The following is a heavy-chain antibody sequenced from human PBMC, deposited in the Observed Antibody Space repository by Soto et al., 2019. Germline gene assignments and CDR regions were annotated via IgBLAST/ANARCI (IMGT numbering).Heavy chain of an antibody. D-gene: IGHD3-3*01. CDR3: ARVRTIFGVVTYFDY. V-gene: IGHV4-59*01. CDR2: LYYXXST. Sequence: PSETLSLTCTVSGGFISSYYWGWIRQPPGKGLELLGYLYYXXSTNXNPSLKSRVTISVDTSTNQFSRKLSSVTAADXXVYYGARVRTIFGVVTYFDYWGQGTLVTVSS. J-gene: IGHJ4*02. CDR1: GGFISSYY.